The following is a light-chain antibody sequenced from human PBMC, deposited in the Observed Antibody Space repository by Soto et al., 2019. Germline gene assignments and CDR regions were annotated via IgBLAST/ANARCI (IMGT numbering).Light chain of an antibody. CDR2: EVT. Sequence: QSALTQPPPASGSPGQSVTISCTGTTSDIGAYNYVSWYQQRPGKAPKLIIYEVTRRPSGVPDRIFGSKSYTTASLTVSGLQAEDEADYYCSSFAGTNSFVFGTGTKVTVL. CDR1: TSDIGAYNY. J-gene: IGLJ1*01. CDR3: SSFAGTNSFV. V-gene: IGLV2-8*01.